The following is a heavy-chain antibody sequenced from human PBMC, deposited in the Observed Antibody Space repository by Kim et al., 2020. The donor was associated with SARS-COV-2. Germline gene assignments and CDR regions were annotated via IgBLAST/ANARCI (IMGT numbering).Heavy chain of an antibody. D-gene: IGHD5-12*01. J-gene: IGHJ4*02. Sequence: NSNVQLSLKGRVTILVDTSKNQFSLKVTSVTAADTAVYYCARVDSGWTIDYWGRGTLVTVSS. CDR2: NS. V-gene: IGHV4-59*01. CDR3: ARVDSGWTIDY.